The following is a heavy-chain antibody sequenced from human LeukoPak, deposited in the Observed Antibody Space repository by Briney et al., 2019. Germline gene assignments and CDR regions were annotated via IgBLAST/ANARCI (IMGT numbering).Heavy chain of an antibody. V-gene: IGHV4-59*08. Sequence: SETLSLTCTVSGGSISSYSWNWIRQPPGRGLEWIGNLYYSGSTNYNPPLKSRVTMSVDTSKNQLSLTLSSVTAADTAVYYCARHVYCTNGICSDYWGQGTLVTVSS. J-gene: IGHJ4*02. CDR3: ARHVYCTNGICSDY. D-gene: IGHD2-8*01. CDR1: GGSISSYS. CDR2: LYYSGST.